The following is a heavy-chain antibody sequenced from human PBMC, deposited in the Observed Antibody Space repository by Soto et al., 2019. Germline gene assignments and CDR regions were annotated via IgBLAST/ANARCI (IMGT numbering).Heavy chain of an antibody. Sequence: GASVKVSCKASGYTFTSYGLSWVRQAPGQGLEWMGWISAYNGNTNYAQKLQGRVTMTTDTSTSTAYMELRSLRSDDTAVYYCARGVAAQYYDFWSGYSIQFDYWGQGTLVTVSS. CDR2: ISAYNGNT. V-gene: IGHV1-18*01. CDR1: GYTFTSYG. D-gene: IGHD3-3*01. J-gene: IGHJ4*02. CDR3: ARGVAAQYYDFWSGYSIQFDY.